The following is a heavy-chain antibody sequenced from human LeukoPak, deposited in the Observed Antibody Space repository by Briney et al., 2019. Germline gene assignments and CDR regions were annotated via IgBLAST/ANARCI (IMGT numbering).Heavy chain of an antibody. CDR3: ARGSGSNWFDP. V-gene: IGHV4-34*01. CDR2: INHSGST. D-gene: IGHD3-10*01. CDR1: GGSFSGYY. J-gene: IGHJ5*02. Sequence: SETLSLTCAVYGGSFSGYYWSWIRQPPGKGLEWIGEINHSGSTNYNPSLKSRVTISVDTSKNQSSLKLSSVTAADTAVYYCARGSGSNWFDPWGQGTLVTVSS.